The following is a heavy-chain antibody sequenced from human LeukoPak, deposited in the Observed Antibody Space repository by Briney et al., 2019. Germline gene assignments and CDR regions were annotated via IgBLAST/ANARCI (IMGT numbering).Heavy chain of an antibody. V-gene: IGHV5-51*01. Sequence: GESLKISCKGSGYSFTSFWIGWVRQMPGKGLEWMGVIYPGNSDTRYSPSFQGQVTISADKSISTAYLQWSSLKASDTAMYYCARPPTTAPYDAFDIWGQGTMVTVSS. CDR1: GYSFTSFW. CDR2: IYPGNSDT. D-gene: IGHD4-17*01. CDR3: ARPPTTAPYDAFDI. J-gene: IGHJ3*02.